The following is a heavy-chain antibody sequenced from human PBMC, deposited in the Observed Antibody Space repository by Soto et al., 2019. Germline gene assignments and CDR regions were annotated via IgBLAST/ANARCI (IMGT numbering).Heavy chain of an antibody. J-gene: IGHJ4*02. Sequence: SETLSLTCAVYGGSFSGYYWSWIRQPPGKGLEWIGEINHSGSTNYNPSLKSRVTMSVDTSKNQFSLKLSSVTAADTAVYYCARTRVWFGELSPFDYWGQGTLVTVSS. CDR2: INHSGST. D-gene: IGHD3-10*01. V-gene: IGHV4-34*01. CDR3: ARTRVWFGELSPFDY. CDR1: GGSFSGYY.